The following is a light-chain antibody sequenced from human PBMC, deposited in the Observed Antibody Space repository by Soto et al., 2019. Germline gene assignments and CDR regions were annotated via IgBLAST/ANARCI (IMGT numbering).Light chain of an antibody. CDR1: SASVLTSYY. CDR3: ALYVGSGTVV. V-gene: IGLV8-61*01. J-gene: IGLJ2*01. CDR2: STN. Sequence: QTVVSQEPSFSVSPGETVTLTCGLTSASVLTSYYPSWYQQTPRQAPRTLIYSTNIRSSGVPDRFSGSILGNKAALTITGAQADDESDYYCALYVGSGTVVSGGGTKVTVL.